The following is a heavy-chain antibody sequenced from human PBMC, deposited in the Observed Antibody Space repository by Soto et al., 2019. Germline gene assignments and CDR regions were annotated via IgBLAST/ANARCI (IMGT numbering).Heavy chain of an antibody. J-gene: IGHJ4*02. CDR2: IYHSGAT. D-gene: IGHD1-1*01. CDR3: ARVLGTGTDY. V-gene: IGHV4-4*02. Sequence: QVQLQESGPGLVKPSGTLSLTCAVSGDSITNSNWWSWVRQAPGKGLEWIGEIYHSGATTYNPSLKSRVTISVDPSNNHFSLKLTSVTAADTAVYFCARVLGTGTDYWGQGTLVTVAS. CDR1: GDSITNSNW.